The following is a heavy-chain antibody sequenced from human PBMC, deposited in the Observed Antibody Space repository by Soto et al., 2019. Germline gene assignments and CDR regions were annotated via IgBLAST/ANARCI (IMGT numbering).Heavy chain of an antibody. CDR3: ARDVTGTTPAFDI. Sequence: QVQLQESGPGLVKPSQTLSLTCTVSGGSISSGGYYWSWLRQHPGKGLEWIGYIYYSGSTYYNPSLKSRVTISVDTSKNQFSLKLSSVTAADTAVYYCARDVTGTTPAFDIWGQGTMVTVSS. CDR2: IYYSGST. V-gene: IGHV4-31*03. CDR1: GGSISSGGYY. D-gene: IGHD1-7*01. J-gene: IGHJ3*02.